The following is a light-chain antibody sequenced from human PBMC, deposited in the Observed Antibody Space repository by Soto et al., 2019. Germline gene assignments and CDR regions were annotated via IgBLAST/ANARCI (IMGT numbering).Light chain of an antibody. V-gene: IGLV2-8*01. Sequence: QSVLAQPPSASGSPGQSVTISCTGTSSDVGGYNYVSWYQQHPGKAPKLLIYDVTARPSGVPDRFSGSKSGNTASLTVSGLQAEDEADYYCSSYAGTHSVFGTGTKVT. CDR2: DVT. CDR1: SSDVGGYNY. J-gene: IGLJ1*01. CDR3: SSYAGTHSV.